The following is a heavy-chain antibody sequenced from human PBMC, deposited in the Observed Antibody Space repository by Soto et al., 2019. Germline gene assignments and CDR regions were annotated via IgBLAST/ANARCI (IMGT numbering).Heavy chain of an antibody. J-gene: IGHJ3*02. CDR3: ARASTIFGVVIDAFDI. CDR2: MNPNSGNT. D-gene: IGHD3-3*01. V-gene: IGHV1-8*01. CDR1: GYTFTSYD. Sequence: QVQLVQSGAEVKKPGASVKVSCKASGYTFTSYDINWVRQATAQGLAWMGWMNPNSGNTGYAQKFQGRVTMTRNTSISTAYMELSSLRSEDTAVYYCARASTIFGVVIDAFDIWGQGTMVTVSS.